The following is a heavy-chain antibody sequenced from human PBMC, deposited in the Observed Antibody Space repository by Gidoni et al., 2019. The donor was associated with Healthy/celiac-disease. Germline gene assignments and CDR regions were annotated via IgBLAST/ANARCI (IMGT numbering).Heavy chain of an antibody. J-gene: IGHJ4*02. CDR3: AKDKGTIFGGFDY. V-gene: IGHV3-43*01. D-gene: IGHD3-3*01. CDR2: ISWDGGST. Sequence: EVQLVASAGVVVQPGGSLRLSCAASGFTLDDYTMHGVRQAPGKGLEWVSLISWDGGSTYYADSVKGRFTISRDNSKNSLYLQMNSLRTEDTALYYCAKDKGTIFGGFDYWGQGTLVTVSS. CDR1: GFTLDDYT.